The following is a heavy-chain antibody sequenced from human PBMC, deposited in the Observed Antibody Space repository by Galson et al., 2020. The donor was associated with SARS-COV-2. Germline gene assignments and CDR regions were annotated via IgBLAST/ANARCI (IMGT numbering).Heavy chain of an antibody. CDR3: ARGLSGWFPAPKDYFDY. D-gene: IGHD6-19*01. V-gene: IGHV1-18*01. Sequence: GESLKISCKASGYTYTTYGISWVRQAPGQGLEWMGWISAYNGNTNYAQKVQGRVTMTTDTSTSTAYMELRSLRSDDTAVYYCARGLSGWFPAPKDYFDYWGQGTLVTVSS. J-gene: IGHJ4*02. CDR1: GYTYTTYG. CDR2: ISAYNGNT.